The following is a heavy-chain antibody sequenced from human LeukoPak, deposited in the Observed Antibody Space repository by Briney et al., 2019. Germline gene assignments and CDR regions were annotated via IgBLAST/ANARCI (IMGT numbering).Heavy chain of an antibody. CDR1: GGSISSSSYY. J-gene: IGHJ4*02. Sequence: SETLSLTCTVSGGSISSSSYYWGWIRQPPGKGLEWIGSIYYSGNTYYNPSLKSRVTISVDTSKNLFSLKLNSVTAADTAVYYCASVWYSSWYRTYYFDYWGQGTLVTVSS. CDR3: ASVWYSSWYRTYYFDY. CDR2: IYYSGNT. D-gene: IGHD6-13*01. V-gene: IGHV4-39*07.